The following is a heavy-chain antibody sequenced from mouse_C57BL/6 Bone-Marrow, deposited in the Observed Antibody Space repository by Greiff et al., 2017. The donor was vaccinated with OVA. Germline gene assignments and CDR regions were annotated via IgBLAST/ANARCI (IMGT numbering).Heavy chain of an antibody. J-gene: IGHJ3*01. D-gene: IGHD4-1*01. CDR1: GYTFTDYY. CDR3: ARRLTGKLPFAY. CDR2: INPYNGGT. V-gene: IGHV1-19*01. Sequence: EVQLQQSGPVLVKPGASVKMSCKASGYTFTDYYMNWVKQSHGKSLEWIGVINPYNGGTSYNQKFKGKATLTVDKSSSTAYMELNSLTSEDSAVYYCARRLTGKLPFAYWGQGTLVTVSA.